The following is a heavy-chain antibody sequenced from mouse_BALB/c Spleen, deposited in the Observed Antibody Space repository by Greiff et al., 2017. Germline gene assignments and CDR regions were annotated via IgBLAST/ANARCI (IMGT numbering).Heavy chain of an antibody. D-gene: IGHD1-1*02. J-gene: IGHJ4*01. CDR2: ISYSGST. Sequence: EVQGVESGPGLVKPSQSLSLTCTVTGYSITSDYAWNWIRQFPGNKLEWMGYISYSGSTSYNPSLKSRISITRDTSKNQFFLQLNSVTTEDTATYYCARSGWDYAMDYWGQGTSVTVSS. V-gene: IGHV3-2*02. CDR1: GYSITSDYA. CDR3: ARSGWDYAMDY.